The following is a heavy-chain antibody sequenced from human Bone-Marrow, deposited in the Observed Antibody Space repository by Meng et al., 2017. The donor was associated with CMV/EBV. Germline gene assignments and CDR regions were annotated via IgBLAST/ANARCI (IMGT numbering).Heavy chain of an antibody. D-gene: IGHD3-9*01. CDR2: ISAYNGNT. CDR3: ARGQYYDILTALGYYGMDV. V-gene: IGHV1-18*01. CDR1: GYTFTSYG. Sequence: ASVKVSCKASGYTFTSYGISWVRQAPGQGLEWMGWISAYNGNTNYAQKLQGRVTMTTDTSTSTAYMELRSLRSDDTAVYYCARGQYYDILTALGYYGMDVWGQGTTVTVSS. J-gene: IGHJ6*02.